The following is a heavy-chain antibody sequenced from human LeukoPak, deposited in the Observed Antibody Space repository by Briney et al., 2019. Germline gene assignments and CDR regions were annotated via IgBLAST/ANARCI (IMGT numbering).Heavy chain of an antibody. D-gene: IGHD3-22*01. Sequence: TGGSLRLSCAASGLTFSNSYMSWVRQAPGKGLEWVATIKEDGSAKYYVDSVRGRFSISRDNAKNSLYLQMNSLSAEDTAVYYCARNSNFDTHDYWGQGTLVSVSS. J-gene: IGHJ4*02. CDR3: ARNSNFDTHDY. V-gene: IGHV3-7*01. CDR2: IKEDGSAK. CDR1: GLTFSNSY.